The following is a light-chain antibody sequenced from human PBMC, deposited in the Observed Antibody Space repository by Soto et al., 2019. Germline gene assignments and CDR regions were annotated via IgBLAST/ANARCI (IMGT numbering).Light chain of an antibody. V-gene: IGKV3-15*01. CDR3: EQYGDWPPET. Sequence: EVVLTQSPATLSVSPGDRATLSCRASQSVSRNLAWYQQKPGQAPRLLIHGASTRATGVTARFSGRGSATEVTLSISSLQSEDFAVYYCEQYGDWPPETFGQGTKLEI. CDR1: QSVSRN. J-gene: IGKJ2*01. CDR2: GAS.